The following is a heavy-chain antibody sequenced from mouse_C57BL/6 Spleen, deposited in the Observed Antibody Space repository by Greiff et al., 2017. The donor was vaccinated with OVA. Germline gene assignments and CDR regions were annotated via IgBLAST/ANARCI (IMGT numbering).Heavy chain of an antibody. J-gene: IGHJ1*03. D-gene: IGHD2-4*01. V-gene: IGHV5-16*01. CDR2: INYDGSST. Sequence: EVQRVESEGGLVQPGSSMKLSCTASGFTFSDYYMAWVRQVPEKGLEWVANINYDGSSTYYLDSLKSRFIISRDNAKNILYLQMSSLKSEDTATYYCARVDYQYWYFDVWGTGTTVTVSS. CDR3: ARVDYQYWYFDV. CDR1: GFTFSDYY.